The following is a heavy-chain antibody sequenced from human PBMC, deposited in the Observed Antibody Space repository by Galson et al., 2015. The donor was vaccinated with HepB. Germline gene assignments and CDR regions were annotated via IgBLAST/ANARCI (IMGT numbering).Heavy chain of an antibody. CDR3: ARVGDYYGSGRGGNYYGMDV. Sequence: SVKVSCKASGYTFTSYYMHWVRQAPGQGLEWMGIINPSGGSTSYAQKFQGRVTMTRDTSTSTVYMELSSLRSEDTAVYYCARVGDYYGSGRGGNYYGMDVWGQGTTVTVSS. D-gene: IGHD3-10*01. CDR2: INPSGGST. V-gene: IGHV1-46*01. CDR1: GYTFTSYY. J-gene: IGHJ6*02.